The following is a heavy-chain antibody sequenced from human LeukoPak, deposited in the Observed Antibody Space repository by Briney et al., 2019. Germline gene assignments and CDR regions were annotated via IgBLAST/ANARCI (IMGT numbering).Heavy chain of an antibody. CDR3: ATWRTAKTGFDY. Sequence: PSETLSLTCTVSGGSISNNNYYWAWLRQPPGKGLECIGSIYYSGSPYYNTSLKSRVTISVDTSKNQFSLRLSSVTAADTAVYYCATWRTAKTGFDYWGQGTLVTVSS. J-gene: IGHJ4*02. D-gene: IGHD1-1*01. CDR1: GGSISNNNYY. CDR2: IYYSGSP. V-gene: IGHV4-39*01.